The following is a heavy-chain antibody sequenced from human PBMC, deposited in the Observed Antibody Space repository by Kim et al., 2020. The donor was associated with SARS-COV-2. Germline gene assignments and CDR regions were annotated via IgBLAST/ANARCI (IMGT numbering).Heavy chain of an antibody. J-gene: IGHJ6*02. Sequence: GGSLRLSCAASGFTFSSYGMHWVRQAPGKGLEWVAVIYNDGSTKYSADSVKGRFTTSRNNSKNTLYLQMNSQRAEATAVYYCAKDTEWLSLYYYGMDVWGQGTPVTVSS. D-gene: IGHD3-3*01. V-gene: IGHV3-30*18. CDR2: IYNDGSTK. CDR1: GFTFSSYG. CDR3: AKDTEWLSLYYYGMDV.